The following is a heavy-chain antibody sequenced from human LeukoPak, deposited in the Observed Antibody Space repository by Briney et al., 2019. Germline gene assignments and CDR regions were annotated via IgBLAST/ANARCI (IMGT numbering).Heavy chain of an antibody. CDR3: RSGRGNWFDP. D-gene: IGHD2-15*01. J-gene: IGHJ5*02. V-gene: IGHV4-39*01. CDR2: IYSSGNT. CDR1: GDSISSRTSDF. Sequence: TSETLSLTCTVSGDSISSRTSDFWGWIRQPPGKGLEWIGSIYSSGNTYYNTSLTSRLTISVDTSQNKVFLNLSSVTASDTAVYYCRSGRGNWFDPWGQGILVTVSS.